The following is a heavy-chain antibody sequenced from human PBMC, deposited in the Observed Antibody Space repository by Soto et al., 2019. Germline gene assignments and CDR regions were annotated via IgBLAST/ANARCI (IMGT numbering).Heavy chain of an antibody. CDR2: IIPIFGTA. J-gene: IGHJ6*02. Sequence: QVQLVQSGAEVKKPGASVKVSCKASGGTFSSYAISWVRQAPGQGLEWMGGIIPIFGTANYAQKFQGRVTITADESTSTAYMELSSLTSEDTAVYYCATQGLPNYYDYGMAVWGQGTTVTVSS. V-gene: IGHV1-69*12. CDR3: ATQGLPNYYDYGMAV. CDR1: GGTFSSYA. D-gene: IGHD5-18*01.